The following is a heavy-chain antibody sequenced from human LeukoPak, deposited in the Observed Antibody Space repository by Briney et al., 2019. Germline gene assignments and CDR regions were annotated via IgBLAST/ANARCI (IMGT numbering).Heavy chain of an antibody. V-gene: IGHV4-34*01. CDR1: GGSFSGYY. J-gene: IGHJ4*02. CDR3: ARGDLRILIGY. CDR2: IDQSGTT. Sequence: PSETLSLTCVVYGGSFSGYYWSWIRQPPGKGLEWIGKIDQSGTTNYNPSLKSRVSISVDTSKNQFSLKLSSVTAADTAVYYCARGDLRILIGYWGQGTLVTVSS. D-gene: IGHD3-3*01.